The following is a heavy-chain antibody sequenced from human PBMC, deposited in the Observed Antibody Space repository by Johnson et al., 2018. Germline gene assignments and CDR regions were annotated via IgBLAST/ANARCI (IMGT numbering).Heavy chain of an antibody. D-gene: IGHD3-22*01. CDR2: ISYDGSNK. V-gene: IGHV3-30*18. Sequence: QEQLVQSGGGVVQPGRSLRLSCAASGFTFSSYGMHWVRQAPGKGLEWVAVISYDGSNKYYADSVKGRFTISRANSKNTLYLQMNSLRAEDTAVYYCAKDTDYYDSSGYSEYCQHWGQGTLVTVSS. J-gene: IGHJ1*01. CDR3: AKDTDYYDSSGYSEYCQH. CDR1: GFTFSSYG.